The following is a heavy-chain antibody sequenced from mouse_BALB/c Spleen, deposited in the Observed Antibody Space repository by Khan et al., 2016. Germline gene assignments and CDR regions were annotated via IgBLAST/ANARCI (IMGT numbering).Heavy chain of an antibody. CDR1: GYTFTDYS. CDR3: ARGYYYGSSSLAY. V-gene: IGHV9-2-1*01. CDR2: INTETGEP. D-gene: IGHD1-1*01. J-gene: IGHJ3*01. Sequence: QIQLVQSGPELKKPGETVKISCKASGYTFTDYSMHWVKQAPGKGLKWMGWINTETGEPTYADDFKGRFAFSLETSASTAYLQINNLKNEDTATYFCARGYYYGSSSLAYWGQGTLVTVSA.